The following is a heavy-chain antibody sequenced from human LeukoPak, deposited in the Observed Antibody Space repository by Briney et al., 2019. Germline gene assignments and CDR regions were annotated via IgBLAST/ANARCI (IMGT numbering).Heavy chain of an antibody. Sequence: PGGSLRLSCAASGFYFSSYGRTWVRQAPGKGLEWVSSSRNIIDYAASVKGRFTISRDHANSQLYLQMNSLRPQDAAPAYCASDGLGCSSISCNADYWGQGTLVTASS. J-gene: IGHJ4*02. CDR3: ASDGLGCSSISCNADY. CDR2: SSRNII. V-gene: IGHV3-48*04. CDR1: GFYFSSYG. D-gene: IGHD2-2*01.